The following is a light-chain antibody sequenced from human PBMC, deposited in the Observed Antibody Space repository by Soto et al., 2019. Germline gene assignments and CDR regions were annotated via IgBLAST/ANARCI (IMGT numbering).Light chain of an antibody. CDR2: DAS. V-gene: IGKV1-13*02. Sequence: AIQLTQSPSYLSASVGDRVTITCRASQGISSALAWYQQKPGKAPKLLIYDASSLESGVPSRFSGSGSGTDFTLPISSLQPEDFASYYCQQFNSYPPTFGQGTRLEIK. CDR1: QGISSA. CDR3: QQFNSYPPT. J-gene: IGKJ5*01.